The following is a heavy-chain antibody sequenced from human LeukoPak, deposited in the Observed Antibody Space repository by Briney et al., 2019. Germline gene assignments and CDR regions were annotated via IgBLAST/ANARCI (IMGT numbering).Heavy chain of an antibody. CDR2: TYYRSKWYN. Sequence: SQTLSLTCAISGDSVSSNSATWNWIRQSPSRGLEWLGRTYYRSKWYNDYALSVKSRISINPDTSKSQFSLQLNSVTPEDTAVYYCARGDSSSWYFLGAFDIWSQGTMVTVSS. D-gene: IGHD6-13*01. V-gene: IGHV6-1*01. CDR1: GDSVSSNSAT. J-gene: IGHJ3*02. CDR3: ARGDSSSWYFLGAFDI.